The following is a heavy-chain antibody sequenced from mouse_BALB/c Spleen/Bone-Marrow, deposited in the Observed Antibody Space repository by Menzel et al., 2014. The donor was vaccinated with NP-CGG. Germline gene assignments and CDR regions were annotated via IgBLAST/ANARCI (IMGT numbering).Heavy chain of an antibody. CDR2: IDPASGNI. V-gene: IGHV14-3*02. Sequence: VQLQQSGTDLVKPGASVKLSCTASGFNIKDTYMHWVKQRPEQGLDSIGRIDPASGNIQYDPKFQGRAAITADTSSNTAYLQLSSLTSEDTAVYYCASLTGTFDYWGQGTPLTVSS. J-gene: IGHJ2*01. CDR1: GFNIKDTY. CDR3: ASLTGTFDY. D-gene: IGHD4-1*01.